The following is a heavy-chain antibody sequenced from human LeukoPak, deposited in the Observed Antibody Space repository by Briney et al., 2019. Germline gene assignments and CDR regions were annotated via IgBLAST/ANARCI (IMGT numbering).Heavy chain of an antibody. Sequence: EASVNVSRKASVGTFISHAISWVRQAPGRGREWVGRIIPILGIANYAQTFQGRVTITADKSTSTAYMELSSLRSEDTAVYYCARAPYYYDSSGYSRSAFDIWGQGTMVTVSS. D-gene: IGHD3-22*01. V-gene: IGHV1-69*04. CDR1: VGTFISHA. CDR2: IIPILGIA. J-gene: IGHJ3*02. CDR3: ARAPYYYDSSGYSRSAFDI.